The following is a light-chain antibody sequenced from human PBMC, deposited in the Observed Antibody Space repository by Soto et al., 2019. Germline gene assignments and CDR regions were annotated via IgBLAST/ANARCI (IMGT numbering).Light chain of an antibody. V-gene: IGLV2-14*01. CDR3: TSYSRYRALV. Sequence: QSALTQPASVSGSLGQSITISCTGTSSDIGGYKYVSWYQQHPGKAPKLIIFEVSNRPSGVSDRFSGSNSSNTASLTISGLQAEDEADYYCTSYSRYRALVFGGGTK. CDR2: EVS. J-gene: IGLJ3*02. CDR1: SSDIGGYKY.